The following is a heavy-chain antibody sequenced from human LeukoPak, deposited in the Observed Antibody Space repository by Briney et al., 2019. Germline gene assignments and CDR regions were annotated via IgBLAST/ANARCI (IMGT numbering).Heavy chain of an antibody. CDR1: GGSISSDY. J-gene: IGHJ4*02. CDR3: ARVPYYDFWSGYFPDY. CDR2: IYTSGST. Sequence: SQSLSLTRTVSGGSISSDYRGWVRQPAGEGLEWVGRIYTSGSTTYNPSLKSRVTMSVDTSKNQFSLKLSSVTAADTAVYYCARVPYYDFWSGYFPDYWGQGTLVTVSS. D-gene: IGHD3-3*01. V-gene: IGHV4-4*07.